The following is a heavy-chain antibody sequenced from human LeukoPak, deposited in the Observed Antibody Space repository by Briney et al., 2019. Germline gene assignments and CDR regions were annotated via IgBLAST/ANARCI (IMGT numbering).Heavy chain of an antibody. J-gene: IGHJ4*02. CDR1: GGSICSGDYY. CDR3: ASQPIVGATSRPFDY. V-gene: IGHV4-30-4*01. D-gene: IGHD1-26*01. Sequence: SETLSLTCTVSGGSICSGDYYWSWIRQPPGKGLEWIGYIYYSGSTYYNPSLKSRVTISVDTSKNQFSLKLSSVTAADTAVYYCASQPIVGATSRPFDYWGQGTLVTVSS. CDR2: IYYSGST.